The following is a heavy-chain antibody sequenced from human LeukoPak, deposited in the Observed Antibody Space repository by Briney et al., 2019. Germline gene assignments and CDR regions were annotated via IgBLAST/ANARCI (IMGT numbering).Heavy chain of an antibody. V-gene: IGHV3-30*18. CDR3: AKCGVAPYYQYYFDY. J-gene: IGHJ4*02. CDR1: GFTFSSYG. CDR2: ISYDGSNK. Sequence: QSGGSLRLSCAASGFTFSSYGMHWVRQAPGKGLEWVAVISYDGSNKYYADSVKGRFTISRDNSKNTLYLQMNSLRAEDTAVYYCAKCGVAPYYQYYFDYWGQGTLVTVSS. D-gene: IGHD2-15*01.